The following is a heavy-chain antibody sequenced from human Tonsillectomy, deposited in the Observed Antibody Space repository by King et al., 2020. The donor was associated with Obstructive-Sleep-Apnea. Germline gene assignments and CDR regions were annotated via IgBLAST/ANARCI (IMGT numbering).Heavy chain of an antibody. J-gene: IGHJ4*02. D-gene: IGHD3-3*01. CDR1: GFTFSRYA. V-gene: IGHV3-33*01. CDR3: AGSSTFWGGYDY. Sequence: VQLVESGGGVVQPGRYLRLSCTASGFTFSRYAMHWVRQAPGKGLEWVTIIWYDGSNKYYTDPVKGRFTISRDNSKNTLFLQMNSLRAEDTAVYYCAGSSTFWGGYDYWGRGTLVTVSS. CDR2: IWYDGSNK.